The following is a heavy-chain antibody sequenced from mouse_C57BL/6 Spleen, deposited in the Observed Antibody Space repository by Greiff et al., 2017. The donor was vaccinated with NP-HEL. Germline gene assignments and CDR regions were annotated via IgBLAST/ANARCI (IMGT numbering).Heavy chain of an antibody. D-gene: IGHD1-1*01. V-gene: IGHV1-26*01. CDR1: GYTFTDYY. J-gene: IGHJ2*01. CDR3: ARKIYYYGSLDY. CDR2: INPNNGGT. Sequence: VQLQQSGPELVKPGASVKISCKASGYTFTDYYMNWVKQSHGKSLEWIGDINPNNGGTSYNQKFKGKATLTVDKSSSTAYMELRSLTSEDSAVYYCARKIYYYGSLDYWGQGTTLTVSS.